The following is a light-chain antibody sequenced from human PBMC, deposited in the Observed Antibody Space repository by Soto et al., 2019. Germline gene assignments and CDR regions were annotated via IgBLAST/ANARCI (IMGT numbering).Light chain of an antibody. J-gene: IGLJ1*01. CDR1: SRDIGGYNY. CDR3: SSYSSSSAPHDV. V-gene: IGLV2-14*03. Sequence: QSVLTQDASVSGSPGQSITISCTGTSRDIGGYNYVSWYQQHPGKAPKLMIYGVSNRPSGVSNRFSGSKSGNTASLTISGLQAEDDADYYCSSYSSSSAPHDVFGTGTKLTVL. CDR2: GVS.